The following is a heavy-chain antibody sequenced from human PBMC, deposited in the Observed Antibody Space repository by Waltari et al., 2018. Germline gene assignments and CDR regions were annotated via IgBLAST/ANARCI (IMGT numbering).Heavy chain of an antibody. CDR3: ASRELTGDAFDI. CDR1: GGSISSGDSY. J-gene: IGHJ3*02. V-gene: IGHV4-30-4*08. Sequence: QVQLQESGPGLVKPSQTLSLTCTVSGGSISSGDSYWSWIRQPPGKGLEWIGYIYYSWSTYYNPSLKSRVTISVDTSKNQFSLKLSSVTAADTAVYYCASRELTGDAFDIWGQGTMVTVSS. D-gene: IGHD7-27*01. CDR2: IYYSWST.